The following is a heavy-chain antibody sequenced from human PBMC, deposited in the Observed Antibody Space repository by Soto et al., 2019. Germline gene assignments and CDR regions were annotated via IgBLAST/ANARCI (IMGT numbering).Heavy chain of an antibody. CDR3: ATNSYGYVSTYYFDY. CDR2: ISYDASTK. Sequence: QVQLVESGGGVVQPGRSLRLSCAASGFTFSSYAMHWVRQAPGKGLEWVAVISYDASTKYYADSVKGRFTISRDNSKNTLYLKMHSLRAEDTAVYYCATNSYGYVSTYYFDYWGQGTLVTVSS. V-gene: IGHV3-30*03. D-gene: IGHD5-18*01. CDR1: GFTFSSYA. J-gene: IGHJ4*02.